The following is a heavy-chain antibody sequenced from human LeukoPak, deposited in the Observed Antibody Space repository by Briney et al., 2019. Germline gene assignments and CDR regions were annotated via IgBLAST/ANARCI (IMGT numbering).Heavy chain of an antibody. V-gene: IGHV3-48*04. CDR2: ISSSGSTI. CDR1: GFSFSSYS. Sequence: GGSLRLSCAASGFSFSSYSMNWVRQAPGKGLEWVSYISSSGSTIDYADSVKGRFTISRDNAKNTLYLQMNSLRAEDTAVYYCARVEDEGIAAAGISPPEDVWGKGTTVTVSS. D-gene: IGHD6-13*01. CDR3: ARVEDEGIAAAGISPPEDV. J-gene: IGHJ6*04.